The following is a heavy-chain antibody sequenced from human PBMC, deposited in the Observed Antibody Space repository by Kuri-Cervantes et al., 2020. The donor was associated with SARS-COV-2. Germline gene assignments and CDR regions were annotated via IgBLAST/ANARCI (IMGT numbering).Heavy chain of an antibody. CDR3: ARVPGIYSYGPPHFDY. CDR2: MNPNSGNT. D-gene: IGHD5-18*01. J-gene: IGHJ4*02. V-gene: IGHV1-8*03. CDR1: GYTFTSYD. Sequence: ASVKVSCKASGYTFTSYDINWVRQATGQGLEWMGWMNPNSGNTGYAQKFQGRVTITRNTSISTAYMELSSLRSEDTAVYYCARVPGIYSYGPPHFDYWGQGTLVTVSS.